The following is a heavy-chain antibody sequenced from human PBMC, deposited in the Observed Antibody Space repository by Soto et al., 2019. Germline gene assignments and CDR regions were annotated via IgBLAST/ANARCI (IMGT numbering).Heavy chain of an antibody. CDR2: INPSTGGT. CDR3: ARDLGGLGDPFDN. D-gene: IGHD3-16*01. V-gene: IGHV1-2*02. J-gene: IGHJ4*02. Sequence: QVHLVQSGAEVKKAGASVKVSCKASGYTFTGYYIHWVRQAPGQGFEWVGWINPSTGGTSYAQKFQGRVTVTRDTSISTASMELTRLRSNDTAVYYCARDLGGLGDPFDNWGQGTRVTVFS. CDR1: GYTFTGYY.